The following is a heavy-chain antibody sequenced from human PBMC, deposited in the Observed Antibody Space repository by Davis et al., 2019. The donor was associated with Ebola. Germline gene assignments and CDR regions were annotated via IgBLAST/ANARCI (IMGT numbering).Heavy chain of an antibody. J-gene: IGHJ4*02. CDR3: VRPAFGSHYFDY. V-gene: IGHV3-13*01. CDR1: GFSFRTYD. Sequence: GESLKISCAASGFSFRTYDMHWVRQVTGKTLEWVSAIGTAGDTYYPASVTGRFTISRENARNSLYLQMNSLRTEDTAVYYCVRPAFGSHYFDYWGQGILVTVSS. CDR2: IGTAGDT. D-gene: IGHD2-2*01.